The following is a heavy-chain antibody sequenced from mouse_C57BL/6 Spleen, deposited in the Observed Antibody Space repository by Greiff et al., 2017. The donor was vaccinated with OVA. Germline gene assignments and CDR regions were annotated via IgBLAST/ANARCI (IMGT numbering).Heavy chain of an antibody. Sequence: QVQLQQSGAELVRPGSSVKLSCKASGYTFTSYWMHWVKQRPIPGLEWIGNIDPSDSETHYNQKFKDKATLTVAKSSSTAYMQLSSLTSEDSAVYNCARPHFYCSSCDSDDWGQGTTLTVSS. CDR2: IDPSDSET. CDR3: ARPHFYCSSCDSDD. D-gene: IGHD1-1*01. V-gene: IGHV1-52*01. J-gene: IGHJ2*01. CDR1: GYTFTSYW.